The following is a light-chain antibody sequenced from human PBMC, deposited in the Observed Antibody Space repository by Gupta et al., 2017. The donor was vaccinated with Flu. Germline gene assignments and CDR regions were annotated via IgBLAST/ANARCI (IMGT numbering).Light chain of an antibody. Sequence: DIVMTQSPDSLAVSLGERATINCKSSQSVLYSSNNKNYLAWYQQKPGQPPKLLIYWASTRESGVPDRFSGSGSGTDFTLTISSLQAEEVAVYYCQQYYSTPPYMYSFGQGTKLEIK. V-gene: IGKV4-1*01. CDR1: QSVLYSSNNKNY. J-gene: IGKJ2*03. CDR3: QQYYSTPPYMYS. CDR2: WAS.